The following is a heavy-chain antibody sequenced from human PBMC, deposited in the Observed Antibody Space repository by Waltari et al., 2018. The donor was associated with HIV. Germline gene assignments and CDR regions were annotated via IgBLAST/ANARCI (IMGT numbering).Heavy chain of an antibody. CDR3: ARRASSWYENRENYFYGMDV. J-gene: IGHJ6*02. V-gene: IGHV1-8*01. Sequence: QVQLVQSGAEVQKPGASVKVSCKAFGYTFTSSDINWVRQATGQGLEWMGWMNPDSGNTGYAKEFQGRVTMTRKTSITTAYMELSGLRSEDTAVYYCARRASSWYENRENYFYGMDVWGQGTTVTVSS. D-gene: IGHD6-13*01. CDR1: GYTFTSSD. CDR2: MNPDSGNT.